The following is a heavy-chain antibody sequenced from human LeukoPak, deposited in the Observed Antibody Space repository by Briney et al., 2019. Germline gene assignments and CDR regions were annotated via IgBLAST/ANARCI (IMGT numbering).Heavy chain of an antibody. J-gene: IGHJ3*02. Sequence: GESLRLSCAASGFTFSSYGMSWVRQAPGKGLEWVSAISGSGGSTYYADFVNGRITIFRDNSKNTLYLQMNSLRAEDTAVYYCAKDNSRGDAFDIWGQGTMVTVSS. CDR2: ISGSGGST. CDR1: GFTFSSYG. CDR3: AKDNSRGDAFDI. V-gene: IGHV3-23*01.